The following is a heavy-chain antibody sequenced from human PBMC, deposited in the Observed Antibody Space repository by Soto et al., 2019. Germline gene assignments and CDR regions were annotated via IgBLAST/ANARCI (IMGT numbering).Heavy chain of an antibody. Sequence: ASVKVSCKASGGTFSSYAISWVRQAPGQGLEWMGGIIPIFGTANYAQKFQGRVTITADESTSTAYMELSSLRSEDTAVYYCARRAGQQGFDYWGQGTLVIVSS. J-gene: IGHJ4*02. V-gene: IGHV1-69*13. CDR3: ARRAGQQGFDY. D-gene: IGHD3-10*01. CDR2: IIPIFGTA. CDR1: GGTFSSYA.